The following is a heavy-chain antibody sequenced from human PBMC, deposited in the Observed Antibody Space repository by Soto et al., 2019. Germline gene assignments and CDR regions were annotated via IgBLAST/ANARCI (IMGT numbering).Heavy chain of an antibody. J-gene: IGHJ5*02. CDR1: GFTFSSYG. V-gene: IGHV3-30*18. CDR2: ISYDGSNK. Sequence: QVQLVESGGGVVQPGRSLRLSCAASGFTFSSYGMHWVRQAPGKGLEWVAVISYDGSNKYYADSVEGRFTISRDNSKNTLYLQMNSLRAEDTAVYYCAKDLPWFDPWGQGTLVTVSS. CDR3: AKDLPWFDP.